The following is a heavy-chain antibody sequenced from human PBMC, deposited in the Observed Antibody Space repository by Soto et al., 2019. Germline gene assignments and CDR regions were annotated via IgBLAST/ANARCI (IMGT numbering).Heavy chain of an antibody. CDR2: ISGSGGST. V-gene: IGHV3-23*01. CDR3: AKPTKGIAAAGIMGFFS. Sequence: PGGSLRLSCAASGFTFSSYAMSWVRQAPGKGLEWVSAISGSGGSTYYADSVKGRFTISRDNSKNTLYLQMNSLRAEDTAVYYCAKPTKGIAAAGIMGFFSWGQGTLVTVSS. J-gene: IGHJ4*02. CDR1: GFTFSSYA. D-gene: IGHD6-13*01.